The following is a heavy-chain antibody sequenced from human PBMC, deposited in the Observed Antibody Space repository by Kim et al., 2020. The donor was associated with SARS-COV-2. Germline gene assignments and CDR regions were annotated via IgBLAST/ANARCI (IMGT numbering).Heavy chain of an antibody. CDR1: GFTVSSNY. V-gene: IGHV3-53*01. J-gene: IGHJ6*02. CDR2: IYSGGST. Sequence: GGSLRLSCAASGFTVSSNYMSWVRQAPGKGLEWVSVIYSGGSTYYADSVKGRFTISRDNSKNTLYLQMNSLRAEDTAVYYCARDLDYYGMDVWGQGTTVTVSS. CDR3: ARDLDYYGMDV.